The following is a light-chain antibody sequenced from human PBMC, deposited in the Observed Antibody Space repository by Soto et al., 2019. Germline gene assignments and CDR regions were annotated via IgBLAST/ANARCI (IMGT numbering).Light chain of an antibody. CDR2: DAS. J-gene: IGKJ5*01. CDR1: QGVSSN. V-gene: IGKV3-11*01. Sequence: EIEMTQSVATMPASPVERRTLCCRASQGVSSNLAWYQQKPGQAPRLLIYDASNRATGIPARFSGSGSGTDFTLTISSLEPEDFAVYYCQQRSNWPPITFGQGTPLEI. CDR3: QQRSNWPPIT.